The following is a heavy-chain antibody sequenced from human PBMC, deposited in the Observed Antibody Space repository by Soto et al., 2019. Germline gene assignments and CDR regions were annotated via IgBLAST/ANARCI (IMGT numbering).Heavy chain of an antibody. J-gene: IGHJ5*02. CDR3: ARGYCTTNICDPWFDP. D-gene: IGHD2-8*01. CDR1: GYSFTGYW. CDR2: IYPGDSDT. V-gene: IGHV5-51*01. Sequence: GESLKISCTGVGYSFTGYWIGWVRQMPGKGLEWMGIIYPGDSDTRYSPSFQGQVTISADKSISTVYLQWSSLKASDTAMYYCARGYCTTNICDPWFDPWGQGTLVTVSS.